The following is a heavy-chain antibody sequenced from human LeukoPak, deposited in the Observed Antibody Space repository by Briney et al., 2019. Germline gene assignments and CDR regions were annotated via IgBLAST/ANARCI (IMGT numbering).Heavy chain of an antibody. D-gene: IGHD6-13*01. CDR3: ARDPLRYSSSWPVDY. CDR1: GYTFTSYG. CDR2: ISAYNGNT. V-gene: IGHV1-18*01. J-gene: IGHJ4*02. Sequence: ASVKVSCKVSGYTFTSYGISWVRQAPGQGLEWMGWISAYNGNTNYAQKLQGRVTMTTDTSTSTAYMELRSLRSDDTAVYYCARDPLRYSSSWPVDYWGQGTLVTVSS.